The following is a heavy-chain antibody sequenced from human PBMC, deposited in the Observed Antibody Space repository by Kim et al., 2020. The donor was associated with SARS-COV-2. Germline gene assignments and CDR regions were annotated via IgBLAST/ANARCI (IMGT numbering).Heavy chain of an antibody. J-gene: IGHJ4*02. CDR2: IYYSGST. Sequence: SATLSLTCTVSGGSISSYYWSWIRQPPGKGLEWIGYIYYSGSTNYNPSLKSRVTISIDTSKNQFSLRLSSVTAADTAVYYCARETYYYASGNYHPYYFDYWGQEALVTGSS. V-gene: IGHV4-59*01. D-gene: IGHD3-10*01. CDR1: GGSISSYY. CDR3: ARETYYYASGNYHPYYFDY.